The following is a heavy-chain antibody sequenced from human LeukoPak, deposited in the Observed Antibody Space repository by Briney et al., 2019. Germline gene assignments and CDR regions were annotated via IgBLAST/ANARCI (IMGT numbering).Heavy chain of an antibody. CDR1: GDSVSSNSAA. Sequence: SQTLSLTCAISGDSVSSNSAAWNWIRQSPSRGLEWLGRTYYRSKWYNDYAVSVKSRITINPDTSKNQFTLQLNSVTPEDTAVYYCARGIAVAGTTLFDYWGQGTLVTVSS. CDR2: TYYRSKWYN. CDR3: ARGIAVAGTTLFDY. J-gene: IGHJ4*02. V-gene: IGHV6-1*01. D-gene: IGHD6-19*01.